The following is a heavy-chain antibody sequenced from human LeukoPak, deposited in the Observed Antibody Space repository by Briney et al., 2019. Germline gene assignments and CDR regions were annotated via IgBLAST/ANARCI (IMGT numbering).Heavy chain of an antibody. CDR1: GFTFSSYS. V-gene: IGHV3-21*01. J-gene: IGHJ4*02. D-gene: IGHD1-26*01. CDR2: ISSSSSYI. Sequence: PGGSLRLSCAASGFTFSSYSMSWVRQAPGKGLEWGSSISSSSSYIYYADSVKGRFTISRDNAKNSLYLQMNSLRAEDTAVYYCARDQWELPTGSDYWGQGTLVTVSS. CDR3: ARDQWELPTGSDY.